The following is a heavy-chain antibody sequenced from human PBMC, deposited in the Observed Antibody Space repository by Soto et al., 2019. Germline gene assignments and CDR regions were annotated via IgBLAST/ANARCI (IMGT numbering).Heavy chain of an antibody. CDR3: ARQYSGAYYIY. V-gene: IGHV1-18*04. J-gene: IGHJ4*02. D-gene: IGHD1-26*01. CDR2: INPYNGDT. CDR1: GYPFTTYG. Sequence: GASVKVSCKASGYPFTTYGINWVRQAPGQGLEWMGWINPYNGDTNYAQKVQGRVTMTTDTSTTTAYMELRRLRSDDTAVYYCARQYSGAYYIYWGRGTLVTVSS.